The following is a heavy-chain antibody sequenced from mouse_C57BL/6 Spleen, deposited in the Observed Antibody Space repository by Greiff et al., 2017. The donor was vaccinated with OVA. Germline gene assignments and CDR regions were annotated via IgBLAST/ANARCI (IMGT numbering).Heavy chain of an antibody. V-gene: IGHV14-3*01. CDR2: IDPANGNT. D-gene: IGHD2-4*01. J-gene: IGHJ3*01. Sequence: VQLQQSVAELVRPGASVKLSCTASGFNINNTYMHWVKQRPEQGLEWIGRIDPANGNTKYAPKFQGKATITADTASNTAYLQLSSLTSEDTAIYYCAREEDYGFAYWGQGTLVTVSA. CDR1: GFNINNTY. CDR3: AREEDYGFAY.